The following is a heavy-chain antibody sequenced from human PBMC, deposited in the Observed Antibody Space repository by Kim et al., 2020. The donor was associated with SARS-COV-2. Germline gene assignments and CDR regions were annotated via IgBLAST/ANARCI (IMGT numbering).Heavy chain of an antibody. CDR2: IKSKTDGGTT. CDR3: TTRPHYDILTGYTSTLDY. V-gene: IGHV3-15*01. CDR1: GFTFSNAW. D-gene: IGHD3-9*01. J-gene: IGHJ4*02. Sequence: GGSLRLSCAASGFTFSNAWMSWVRQAPGKGLEWVGRIKSKTDGGTTDYAAPVKGRFTISRDDSKNTLYLQMNSLKTEDTAVYYCTTRPHYDILTGYTSTLDYWGQGTLVTVSS.